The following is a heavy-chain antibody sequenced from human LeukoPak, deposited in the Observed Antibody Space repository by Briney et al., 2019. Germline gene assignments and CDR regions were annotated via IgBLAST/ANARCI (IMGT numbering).Heavy chain of an antibody. Sequence: PGGSLRLSCAASGFPFTNYWMIWVRQAPGKGLEWFSYISPGGDTIYYADSVKGRFAISRDNAKKSLYLHMDSLRAEDTAFYFCARVRKLELPYYHYYMDVWGKGTAVTVSS. J-gene: IGHJ6*03. CDR2: ISPGGDTI. V-gene: IGHV3-11*01. CDR3: ARVRKLELPYYHYYMDV. CDR1: GFPFTNYW. D-gene: IGHD1-7*01.